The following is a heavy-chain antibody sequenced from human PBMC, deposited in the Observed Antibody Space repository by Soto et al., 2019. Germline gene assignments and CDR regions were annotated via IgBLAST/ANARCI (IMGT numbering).Heavy chain of an antibody. CDR1: GFTFSSYG. Sequence: QVQLVESGGGVFQRGRSLRLSCSASGFTFSSYGMHWVRQAPGKGLEWVAIISCDGSNQYYADSVKGRFTISRDNSKNTLYLQMNSLRAEDTAVYYCAKALGELSPESYDHWGQGVLVTVSS. V-gene: IGHV3-30*18. D-gene: IGHD3-16*02. CDR3: AKALGELSPESYDH. CDR2: ISCDGSNQ. J-gene: IGHJ4*02.